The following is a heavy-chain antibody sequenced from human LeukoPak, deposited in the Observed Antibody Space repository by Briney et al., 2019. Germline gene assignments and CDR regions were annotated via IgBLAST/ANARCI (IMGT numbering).Heavy chain of an antibody. V-gene: IGHV3-23*01. CDR3: GKCGSGWSPIDY. CDR2: VHNGGAVT. J-gene: IGHJ4*02. D-gene: IGHD6-19*01. CDR1: GFTFSIYA. Sequence: GGSLRLSCAASGFTFSIYAMSSVRQAPGKGLEWVSTVHNGGAVTYYADSVKGRFTISRDHSKNTLFLQMDSLRAADTAVYYCGKCGSGWSPIDYSGQGTLVTVSS.